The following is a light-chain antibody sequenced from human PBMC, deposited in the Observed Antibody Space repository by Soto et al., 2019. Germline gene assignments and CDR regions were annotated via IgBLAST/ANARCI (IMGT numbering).Light chain of an antibody. V-gene: IGLV1-40*01. Sequence: QSVLTQPPSVSGAPGQRVIISCTGSSSNIGADYDVHWYQQLPGTAPKLLIYGDTNRPSGVPDRFSGSKSGTSASRAITGLQAEDEADYYCQSYDSSLSGSIFGGGTKLTVL. CDR3: QSYDSSLSGSI. CDR1: SSNIGADYD. J-gene: IGLJ2*01. CDR2: GDT.